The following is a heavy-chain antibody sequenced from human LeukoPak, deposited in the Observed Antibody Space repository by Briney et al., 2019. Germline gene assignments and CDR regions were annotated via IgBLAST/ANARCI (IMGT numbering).Heavy chain of an antibody. CDR2: ISWNSGSI. D-gene: IGHD4-17*01. V-gene: IGHV3-9*01. Sequence: GGSLRLSCAASGFTFDDYAMHWVRQAPGKGLEWVSGISWNSGSIVYADSVKGRFTISRDNAKNSLYLQMNSLRAEDTAVYYCAGNTPYGDYEYYYYYYMDVWGKGTTVTISS. CDR1: GFTFDDYA. CDR3: AGNTPYGDYEYYYYYYMDV. J-gene: IGHJ6*03.